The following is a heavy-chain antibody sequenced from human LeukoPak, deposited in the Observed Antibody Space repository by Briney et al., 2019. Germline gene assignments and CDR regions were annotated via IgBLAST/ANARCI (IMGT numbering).Heavy chain of an antibody. CDR1: GFTFNNYA. D-gene: IGHD5-24*01. J-gene: IGHJ4*02. Sequence: GGSLRLSCAASGFTFNNYAMSWVRQAPGKGLEWVSVISGSGGSTYYADSVKGRFTISRDNSKNTLYLQMNSLRAEDTAVYYCAKEGEMTTISFDYWGQGTLVTVSS. V-gene: IGHV3-23*01. CDR3: AKEGEMTTISFDY. CDR2: ISGSGGST.